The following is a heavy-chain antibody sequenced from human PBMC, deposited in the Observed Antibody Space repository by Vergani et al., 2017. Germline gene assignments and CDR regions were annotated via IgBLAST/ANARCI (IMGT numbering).Heavy chain of an antibody. CDR1: GFIFEDYA. CDR3: VRDRGLCAGGRCYTEAWDY. Sequence: VQLVESGGAAVQPGGSQRLSCAASGFIFEDYAMHWVRQGPGKGLEWICLISRDGETTNYADSVKGRFIISRDNSRNSLYLHVRSLRLEDTGVYHCVRDRGLCAGGRCYTEAWDYWGQGTPVTVSS. CDR2: ISRDGETT. D-gene: IGHD2-2*02. V-gene: IGHV3-43D*04. J-gene: IGHJ4*02.